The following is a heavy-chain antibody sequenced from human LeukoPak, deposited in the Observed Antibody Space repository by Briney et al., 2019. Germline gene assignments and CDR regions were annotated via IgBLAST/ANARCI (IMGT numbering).Heavy chain of an antibody. J-gene: IGHJ4*02. CDR1: GDSIDKSTYY. CDR3: ARSSTTMTTGDF. Sequence: PSETLSLTCTVSGDSIDKSTYYWGWIRQPPGKGLEWIGSIYYTGSTYYNPSLKSRVTVSVDTSKNQFSLKLSSVTAADTAVYYCARSSTTMTTGDFWDPGTLVTVSS. V-gene: IGHV4-39*01. CDR2: IYYTGST. D-gene: IGHD4-17*01.